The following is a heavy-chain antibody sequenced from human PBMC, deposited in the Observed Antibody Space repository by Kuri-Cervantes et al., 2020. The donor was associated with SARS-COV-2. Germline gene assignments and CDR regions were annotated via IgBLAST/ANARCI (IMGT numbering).Heavy chain of an antibody. CDR1: GFPFNDYY. CDR3: ARGSGVVVAPGPGYWYFDL. V-gene: IGHV3-11*04. Sequence: GGSLRLSCAASGFPFNDYYFTWIRQAPGKGLEWVSSIRPSGGSKFYADSVKGRFTISRDDAKSSVYLQMNSLRAEDTAVYYCARGSGVVVAPGPGYWYFDLWGRGTLVTVSS. CDR2: IRPSGGSK. J-gene: IGHJ2*01. D-gene: IGHD2-15*01.